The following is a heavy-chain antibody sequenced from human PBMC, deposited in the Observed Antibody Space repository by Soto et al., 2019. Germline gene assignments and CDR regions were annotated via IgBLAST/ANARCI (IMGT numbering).Heavy chain of an antibody. V-gene: IGHV4-59*01. CDR2: IYYSGST. D-gene: IGHD3-9*01. Sequence: QVQLQESGPGLVKPSETLSLTCTVSGGSISSYYWSWIRQPPGKGLEWIGYIYYSGSTNYNPSLKSRVTTSADTSKNQFSLKLSSVTPEDMAVYYSANDISYDYWGQGTLVTVSS. CDR3: ANDISYDY. CDR1: GGSISSYY. J-gene: IGHJ4*02.